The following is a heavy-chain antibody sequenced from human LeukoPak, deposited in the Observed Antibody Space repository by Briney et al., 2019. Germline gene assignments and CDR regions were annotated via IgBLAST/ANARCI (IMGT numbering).Heavy chain of an antibody. CDR2: IKGDGIST. Sequence: GGSLRLSCAASGFSFSHFWMHWVRQAPGKGLVWISRIKGDGISTNYADPVKGRFTISRDNSKNTLYLQMNSLRAEDTAVYYCARNKHYYGSGSYYYYFDYWGQGTLVTVSS. CDR1: GFSFSHFW. V-gene: IGHV3-74*01. CDR3: ARNKHYYGSGSYYYYFDY. D-gene: IGHD3-10*01. J-gene: IGHJ4*02.